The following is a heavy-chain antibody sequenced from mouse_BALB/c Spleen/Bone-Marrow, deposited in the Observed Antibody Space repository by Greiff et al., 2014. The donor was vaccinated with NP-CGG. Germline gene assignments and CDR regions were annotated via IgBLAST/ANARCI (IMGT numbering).Heavy chain of an antibody. CDR1: GFSLTSYG. CDR3: ARHGNYAMDY. CDR2: IWSDGST. V-gene: IGHV2-6-1*01. D-gene: IGHD1-1*02. J-gene: IGHJ4*01. Sequence: QVQLKESGPGLVAPSQSLSITCTISGFSLTSYGVHWVRQPPGKGLEWLVVIWSDGSTTYNSALKSRLSISKDNSKSQVLLKMNSLQTDDTAMCYCARHGNYAMDYWGQGTSVTVSS.